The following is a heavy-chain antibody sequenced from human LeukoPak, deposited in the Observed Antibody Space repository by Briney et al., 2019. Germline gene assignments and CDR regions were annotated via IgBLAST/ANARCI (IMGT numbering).Heavy chain of an antibody. Sequence: GGSLRLSCAASGFTVSDYYMSWVRQAPGKGLEWAAMITSDGNDKYYADSVKDRFTISRDDSKNTLYLQMNSLRDEDTAVYYCAKDEIFRYLDYWGQGALVTVTS. V-gene: IGHV3-30*18. J-gene: IGHJ4*02. CDR2: ITSDGNDK. D-gene: IGHD2/OR15-2a*01. CDR3: AKDEIFRYLDY. CDR1: GFTVSDYY.